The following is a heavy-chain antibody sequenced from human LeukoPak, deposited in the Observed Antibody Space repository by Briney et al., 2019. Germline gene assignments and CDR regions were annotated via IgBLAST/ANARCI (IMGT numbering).Heavy chain of an antibody. CDR2: IRYDGSNK. CDR1: GFTFSSYG. J-gene: IGHJ5*02. V-gene: IGHV3-30*02. D-gene: IGHD4-17*01. Sequence: GGSLRLSCAASGFTFSSYGMHWVRQAPGKGLEWVAFIRYDGSNKYYADSVKGRFTISRDNSKNTLYLQMNSLRAEDTAVYYCARDYDYGDPSFDPWGQGTLVTVSS. CDR3: ARDYDYGDPSFDP.